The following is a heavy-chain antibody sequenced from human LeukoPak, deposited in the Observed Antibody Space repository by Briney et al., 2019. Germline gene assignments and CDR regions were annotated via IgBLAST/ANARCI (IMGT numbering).Heavy chain of an antibody. D-gene: IGHD2-15*01. CDR2: IIPIFGTA. CDR1: GGTFSSYA. CDR3: ARSHTQKEFCGGGRCYPTVWWFDP. V-gene: IGHV1-69*06. J-gene: IGHJ5*02. Sequence: GASVKVSCKASGGTFSSYAISWVRQAPGQGLEWMGGIIPIFGTANYAQKFQGRVTITADKSTSTAYMELSSLRSEDTAVYYCARSHTQKEFCGGGRCYPTVWWFDPWGQGTLVTVSS.